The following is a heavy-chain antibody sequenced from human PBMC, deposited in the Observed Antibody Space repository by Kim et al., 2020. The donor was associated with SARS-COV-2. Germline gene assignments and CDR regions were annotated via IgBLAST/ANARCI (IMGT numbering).Heavy chain of an antibody. J-gene: IGHJ4*02. CDR2: ISGSGGST. D-gene: IGHD3-10*01. Sequence: GGSLRLSCAASGFTFSSYAMSWVRQAPGKGLEWVSAISGSGGSTYYADSVKGRFTISRDNSKNTLYLQMNSLRAEDTAVYYCAKVPTGPGVIIRRPFDYWGQGTLVTVSS. CDR1: GFTFSSYA. V-gene: IGHV3-23*01. CDR3: AKVPTGPGVIIRRPFDY.